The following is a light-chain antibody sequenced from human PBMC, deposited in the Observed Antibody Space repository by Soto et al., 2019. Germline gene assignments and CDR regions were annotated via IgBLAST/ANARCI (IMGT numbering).Light chain of an antibody. CDR1: QSISSY. CDR3: QQYGSSPSIT. CDR2: AAS. J-gene: IGKJ5*01. Sequence: DIQMTQSPSSLSASVGDRVTITCRASQSISSYLNWYQQKPGKAPKLLIYAASSLQSGVPSRFSGSGSGTDFTLTISSLQPEDFAVYYCQQYGSSPSITFGQGARLEI. V-gene: IGKV1-39*01.